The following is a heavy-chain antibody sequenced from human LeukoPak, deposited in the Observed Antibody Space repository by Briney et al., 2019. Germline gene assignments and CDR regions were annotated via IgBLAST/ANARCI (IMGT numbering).Heavy chain of an antibody. D-gene: IGHD5-18*01. CDR2: FDPEDGET. V-gene: IGHV1-24*01. CDR3: YGSPYSYGSTFDY. J-gene: IGHJ4*02. CDR1: GYTLTELS. Sequence: ASVKVSCKVSGYTLTELSMHWVRQAPGKGLEWMGGFDPEDGETIYAQKFQGRVTMTEDTSTDTAYMELSSLRSEDTAVYYCYGSPYSYGSTFDYWGQGTLVTVST.